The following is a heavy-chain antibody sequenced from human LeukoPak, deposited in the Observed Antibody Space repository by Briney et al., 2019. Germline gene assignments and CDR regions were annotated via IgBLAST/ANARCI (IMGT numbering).Heavy chain of an antibody. CDR2: ISAYNGHT. J-gene: IGHJ6*02. CDR3: ARHQGELRFYYYSMDV. D-gene: IGHD1-26*01. CDR1: AYTLSSNG. V-gene: IGHV1-18*01. Sequence: ASVKVSCKISAYTLSSNGISWVRQAPGQGLEWMGWISAYNGHTDNAQKFQGRVTVTTDTATRTVYMELRSLKSDDTAVYYCARHQGELRFYYYSMDVWGQGTRVTVAS.